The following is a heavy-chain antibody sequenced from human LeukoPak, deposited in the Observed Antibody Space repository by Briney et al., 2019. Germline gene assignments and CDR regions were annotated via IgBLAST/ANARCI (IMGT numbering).Heavy chain of an antibody. CDR3: AKDGGYSSSWYYYFQH. CDR2: ISGSGGST. Sequence: PGGSLRLSCAASGFTFSSYGMSWVRQAPGKGLEWVSAISGSGGSTYYADSVKGRFTISRDNSKNTLYLHMNSLRAEDTAIYYCAKDGGYSSSWYYYFQHWGQGTLVTVSS. J-gene: IGHJ1*01. D-gene: IGHD6-13*01. CDR1: GFTFSSYG. V-gene: IGHV3-23*01.